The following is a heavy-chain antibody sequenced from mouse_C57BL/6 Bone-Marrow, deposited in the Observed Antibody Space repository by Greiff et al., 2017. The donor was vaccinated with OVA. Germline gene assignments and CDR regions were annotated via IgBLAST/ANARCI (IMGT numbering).Heavy chain of an antibody. CDR1: GFTFSDYG. V-gene: IGHV5-17*01. Sequence: EVKLVESGGGLVKPGGSLKLSCAASGFTFSDYGMHWVRQAPEKGLEWVAYISSGISTIYYADTVKGRFTISRDNAKNTLFLQMTSLRSEDTAMYYCARLYYGNPYYFDYWGQGTTLTVSS. J-gene: IGHJ2*01. D-gene: IGHD2-1*01. CDR3: ARLYYGNPYYFDY. CDR2: ISSGISTI.